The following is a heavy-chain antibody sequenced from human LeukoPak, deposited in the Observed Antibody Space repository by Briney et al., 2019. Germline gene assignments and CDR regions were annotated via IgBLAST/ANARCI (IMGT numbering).Heavy chain of an antibody. CDR1: GGSMTNYY. D-gene: IGHD6-19*01. CDR3: AKMGSGWYSGNY. V-gene: IGHV4-4*07. Sequence: SETLSLTCTVSGGSMTNYYWSWIRQPAGKGLEWIGRIFSSGNINYNPSLKSRVTMSIDKSKNQFSLKLTSVTAADTAVYYCAKMGSGWYSGNYWGQGTLVTVSS. CDR2: IFSSGNI. J-gene: IGHJ4*02.